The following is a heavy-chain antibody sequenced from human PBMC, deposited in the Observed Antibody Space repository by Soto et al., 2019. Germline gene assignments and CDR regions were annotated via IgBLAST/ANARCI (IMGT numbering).Heavy chain of an antibody. CDR2: INHSGST. J-gene: IGHJ4*02. D-gene: IGHD1-26*01. CDR1: GGSFSGYE. V-gene: IGHV4-34*01. Sequence: PXESLSIPCAGYGGSFSGYEWGWIRQPPGKGLEWIGEINHSGSTKYNPSLKSRVTISVDTSKNQFSLKLSSVTAADTAGYYCARGPGGSFFNSGQGTLVTVSS. CDR3: ARGPGGSFFN.